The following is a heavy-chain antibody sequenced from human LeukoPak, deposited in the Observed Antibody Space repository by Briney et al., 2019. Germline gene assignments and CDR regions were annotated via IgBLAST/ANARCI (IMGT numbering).Heavy chain of an antibody. CDR3: AKGVVVAPDVTPFDY. D-gene: IGHD2-2*01. Sequence: GASVKVSCKASGGTFSSYAISWVRQAPGQGLEWMGGIIPIFGTANYAQKFQGRVTITADKSTSTAYMELSSLRSEDTAVYYCAKGVVVAPDVTPFDYWGQGTLVTVSS. CDR1: GGTFSSYA. V-gene: IGHV1-69*06. CDR2: IIPIFGTA. J-gene: IGHJ4*02.